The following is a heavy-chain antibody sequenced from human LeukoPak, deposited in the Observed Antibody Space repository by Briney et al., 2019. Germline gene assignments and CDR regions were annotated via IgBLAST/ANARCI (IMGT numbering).Heavy chain of an antibody. D-gene: IGHD6-6*01. J-gene: IGHJ6*02. CDR3: ERSGRPPTFYYYYGMDV. V-gene: IGHV3-7*01. Sequence: GGSLRLSCAASGFTFSSYWMSWVRQAPGKGLEWVANIRQGGTEKFYVDSVKGRFTISRDNAKNSLYLQMNSLRAEDTAVYYCERSGRPPTFYYYYGMDVWGQGTTVTVSS. CDR1: GFTFSSYW. CDR2: IRQGGTEK.